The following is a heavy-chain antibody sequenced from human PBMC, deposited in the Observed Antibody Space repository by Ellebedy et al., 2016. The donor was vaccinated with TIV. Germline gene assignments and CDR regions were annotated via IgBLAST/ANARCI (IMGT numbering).Heavy chain of an antibody. J-gene: IGHJ4*02. D-gene: IGHD6-25*01. Sequence: GESLKISCAASQFTFSSYTLHWVRQAPGKGLEWVAFLSSDGNIKDYVDSVKGRFTISRDNSKKTVYLQMNSLRLEDTAIYYCARGSEGSGFDYWGQGTLVTVSS. CDR2: LSSDGNIK. V-gene: IGHV3-30-3*01. CDR1: QFTFSSYT. CDR3: ARGSEGSGFDY.